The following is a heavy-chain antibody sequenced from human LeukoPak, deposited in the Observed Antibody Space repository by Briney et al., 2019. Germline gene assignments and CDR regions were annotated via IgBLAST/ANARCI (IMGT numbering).Heavy chain of an antibody. CDR1: GFTFSSYA. CDR2: ISGSGGST. D-gene: IGHD6-19*01. J-gene: IGHJ4*02. CDR3: AKDSVIAVAGTLDY. V-gene: IGHV3-23*01. Sequence: GGSLRLSCAASGFTFSSYAMSWVRQAPGKGLEWVSAISGSGGSTYYADSVKGRFTISRDNSKNTLYLQMNSLRVGDTAVYYCAKDSVIAVAGTLDYWGQGTLVTVSS.